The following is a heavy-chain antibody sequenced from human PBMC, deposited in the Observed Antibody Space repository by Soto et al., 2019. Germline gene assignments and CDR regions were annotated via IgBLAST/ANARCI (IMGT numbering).Heavy chain of an antibody. J-gene: IGHJ4*02. CDR1: GGSISSYY. CDR2: IYYSGST. V-gene: IGHV4-59*08. D-gene: IGHD6-19*01. CDR3: ARHVTSSSGEDY. Sequence: SETLSLTCTVSGGSISSYYWSWIRQPPGKGLEWIGYIYYSGSTNYNPSLKSRVTISVDTSKNQFSLKLSSVTAADTAVYYCARHVTSSSGEDYWGQGTLVTVSS.